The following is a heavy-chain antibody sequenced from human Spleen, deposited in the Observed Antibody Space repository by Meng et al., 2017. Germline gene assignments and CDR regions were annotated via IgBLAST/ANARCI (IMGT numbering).Heavy chain of an antibody. CDR3: ARDVDGYNLNWYFDL. V-gene: IGHV3-48*03. CDR1: GFTFSRYE. J-gene: IGHJ2*01. D-gene: IGHD5-24*01. CDR2: ISGSGGNT. Sequence: GESLKISCAASGFTFSRYEVNWVRQAPKKGLEWVSGISGSGGNTYYADSVKGRFTISRDNAKSSLYLEMNSLRAEDTTVYYCARDVDGYNLNWYFDLWGRGTLVTVSS.